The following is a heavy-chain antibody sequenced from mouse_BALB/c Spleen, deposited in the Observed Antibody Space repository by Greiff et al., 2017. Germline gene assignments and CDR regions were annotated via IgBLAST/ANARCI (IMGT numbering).Heavy chain of an antibody. Sequence: EVQVVESGGGLVQPGGSLKLSCAASGFTFSSYTMSWVRQTPEKRLEWVAYISNGGGSTYYPDTVKGRFTISRDNAKNTLYLQMSSLKSEDTAMYYCARQGPYAMDYWGQGTSVTVSS. CDR1: GFTFSSYT. V-gene: IGHV5-12-2*01. CDR2: ISNGGGST. CDR3: ARQGPYAMDY. J-gene: IGHJ4*01.